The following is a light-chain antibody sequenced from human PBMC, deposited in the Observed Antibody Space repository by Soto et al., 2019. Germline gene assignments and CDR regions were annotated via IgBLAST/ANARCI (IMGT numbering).Light chain of an antibody. V-gene: IGLV2-14*01. Sequence: QSALTQPASVSGSPGQSITISCTGTSSDVGTYNYVSWYQQHPGKAPKLMIYEVSYRPSGVSNRFSGSKSDNTASLTISGLQAEDEDDYYCSSYTSSSTYVFGTGTKVTVL. CDR3: SSYTSSSTYV. CDR1: SSDVGTYNY. CDR2: EVS. J-gene: IGLJ1*01.